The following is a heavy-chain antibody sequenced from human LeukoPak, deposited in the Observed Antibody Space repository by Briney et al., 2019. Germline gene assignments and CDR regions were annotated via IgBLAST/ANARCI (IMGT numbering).Heavy chain of an antibody. CDR1: GYTFTSYG. CDR2: MNPNSGNT. Sequence: GASVKVSCKASGYTFTSYGISWVRQATGQGLEWMGWMNPNSGNTGYAQKFQGRVTITRNTSISTAYMELSSLRSEDTAVYYCARGRYSSGWLYFQHWGQGTLVTVSS. J-gene: IGHJ1*01. V-gene: IGHV1-8*03. CDR3: ARGRYSSGWLYFQH. D-gene: IGHD6-19*01.